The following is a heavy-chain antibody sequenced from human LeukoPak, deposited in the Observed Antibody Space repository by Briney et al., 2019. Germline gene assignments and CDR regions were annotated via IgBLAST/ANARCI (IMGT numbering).Heavy chain of an antibody. CDR1: GYTFTGYY. CDR2: INPNSGGT. V-gene: IGHV1-2*02. D-gene: IGHD3-3*01. Sequence: ASVKVSCKASGYTFTGYYMHWVRQAPGQGLEWMGWINPNSGGTNYAQKFQGRVTMTRDTSISTAYMALSRLRSDDTAVYYCAREGFWRDLGDYWGQGTLVTVSS. J-gene: IGHJ4*02. CDR3: AREGFWRDLGDY.